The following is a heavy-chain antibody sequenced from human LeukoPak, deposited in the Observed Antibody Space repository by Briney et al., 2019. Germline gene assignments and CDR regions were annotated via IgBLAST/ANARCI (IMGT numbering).Heavy chain of an antibody. V-gene: IGHV3-53*01. CDR2: IYSGGST. CDR3: ARGIPGLT. D-gene: IGHD1-14*01. CDR1: GFTVSSNY. J-gene: IGHJ4*02. Sequence: GGSLRLSCAASGFTVSSNYMSWVRQAPGKGLEWVSLIYSGGSTYYADSVKGRFTISRDNSKSTLYLQMNSLRAEDTAVYYYARGIPGLTWGQGTLVTVSS.